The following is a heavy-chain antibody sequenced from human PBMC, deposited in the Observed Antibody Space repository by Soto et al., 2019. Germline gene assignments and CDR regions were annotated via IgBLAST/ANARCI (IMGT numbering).Heavy chain of an antibody. CDR2: IRSKANSYAT. J-gene: IGHJ6*02. CDR1: GFTFSGSA. Sequence: EVQLVESGGGLVQPGGSLKLSCAASGFTFSGSAMHWVRQASGKGLEWGGRIRSKANSYATAYAGQVKGRFRISRDDSRNTAYLKMNSLKTGDTAVYYCTRRVGASLYYYYGMDVWGQGTTVTVSS. V-gene: IGHV3-73*01. CDR3: TRRVGASLYYYYGMDV. D-gene: IGHD1-26*01.